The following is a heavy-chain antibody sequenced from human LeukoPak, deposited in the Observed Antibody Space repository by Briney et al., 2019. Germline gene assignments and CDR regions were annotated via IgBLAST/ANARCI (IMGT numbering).Heavy chain of an antibody. V-gene: IGHV1-18*01. CDR1: GGTFSSYA. J-gene: IGHJ4*01. CDR2: ISAYNGNT. CDR3: ATVSPWDRSQNDY. D-gene: IGHD6-19*01. Sequence: ASVKVSCKASGGTFSSYAISWVRQAPGQGLEWMGWISAYNGNTNYAQKLQGRVTMTTDTSTSTAYMELRSLRSDDTAVYYCATVSPWDRSQNDYWGQEPWSPSPQ.